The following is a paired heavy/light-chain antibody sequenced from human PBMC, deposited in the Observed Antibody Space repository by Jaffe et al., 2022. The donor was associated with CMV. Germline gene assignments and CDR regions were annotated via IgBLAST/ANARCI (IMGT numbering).Heavy chain of an antibody. J-gene: IGHJ4*02. CDR3: VRPRDYYDSSGYYVY. D-gene: IGHD3-22*01. CDR1: GFTFSRYG. CDR2: MSYDESKK. Sequence: QVQLVESGGGVVQPGRSLRLSCAASGFTFSRYGMHWVRQAPGKGLEWVAVMSYDESKKYYADSVKGRFTISRDLSKNTLYLLMNSLRAEDTAVYYCVRPRDYYDSSGYYVYWGQGTLVTVSS. V-gene: IGHV3-30*03.
Light chain of an antibody. CDR1: QSLLDSDNGNTY. J-gene: IGKJ3*01. CDR2: TLS. Sequence: DIVVTQTPLSLPVTPGEPASISCRSSQSLLDSDNGNTYLDWYLQKPGQSPQLLIYTLSYRASGVPDRFSGSGSGTDFTLKISRVEAEDVGVYYCLQRVEFPFTFGPGTRVDLK. CDR3: LQRVEFPFT. V-gene: IGKV2-40*01.